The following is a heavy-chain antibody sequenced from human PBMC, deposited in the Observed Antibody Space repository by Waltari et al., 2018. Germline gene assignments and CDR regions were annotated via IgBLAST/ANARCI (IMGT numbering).Heavy chain of an antibody. CDR2: INHSGST. D-gene: IGHD3-10*01. CDR3: ARVYGSGSFFDY. V-gene: IGHV4-34*01. CDR1: GGSLRGYS. J-gene: IGHJ4*02. Sequence: QVQLQQWGAGLLKPSETLSLTCAVYGGSLRGYSWSWTRQPPGKGLEWIGEINHSGSTNYNPSLKSRVTISVDTSKNQFSLKLSSVTAADTAVYYCARVYGSGSFFDYWGQGTLVTVSS.